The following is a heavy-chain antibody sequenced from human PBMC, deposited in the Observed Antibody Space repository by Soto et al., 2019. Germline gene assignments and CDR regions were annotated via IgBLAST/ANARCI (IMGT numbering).Heavy chain of an antibody. J-gene: IGHJ3*02. D-gene: IGHD4-17*01. CDR3: ARITDYGVVAFDI. V-gene: IGHV3-7*01. CDR1: GFTFSSYW. CDR2: IKQDGSEK. Sequence: GGSLRLSCAASGFTFSSYWMSWVRQAPGKGLEWVANIKQDGSEKYYVDSVKGRFTISRDNAKNSLYLQMNSLRAEDTAVYYCARITDYGVVAFDIWGQGTMVTVSS.